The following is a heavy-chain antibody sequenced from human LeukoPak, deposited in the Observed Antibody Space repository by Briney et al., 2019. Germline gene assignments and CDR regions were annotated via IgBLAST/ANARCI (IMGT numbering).Heavy chain of an antibody. J-gene: IGHJ3*01. CDR3: ARGRIQISLHVFDV. D-gene: IGHD5-18*01. CDR1: GGSISSTTYY. V-gene: IGHV4-39*01. CDR2: VYYSGTT. Sequence: SETLSLTCTVSGGSISSTTYYWGWIRQPSGKGLEWIGSVYYSGTTYQNPPLKSRVTISVDTSKTQFSLNLNSVTAAETAVYYCARGRIQISLHVFDVWGQGTMVTVSS.